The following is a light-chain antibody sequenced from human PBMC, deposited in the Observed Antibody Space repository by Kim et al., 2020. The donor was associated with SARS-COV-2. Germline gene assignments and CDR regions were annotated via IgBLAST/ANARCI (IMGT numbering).Light chain of an antibody. Sequence: KPVTISCTPSTGRITTNSVQWYLPRPGSAPTIVIFADDQRPSGVSDRLSCSIDTSSNSASLPISGLTIDVEADYYCQSYVTNVWVFGGGTQLTVL. CDR3: QSYVTNVWV. V-gene: IGLV6-57*03. CDR1: TGRITTNS. J-gene: IGLJ3*02. CDR2: ADD.